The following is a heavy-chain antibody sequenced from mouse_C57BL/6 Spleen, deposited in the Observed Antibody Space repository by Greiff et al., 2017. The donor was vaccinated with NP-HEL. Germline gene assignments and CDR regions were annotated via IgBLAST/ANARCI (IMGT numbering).Heavy chain of an antibody. V-gene: IGHV5-6*01. CDR1: GFTFSSYG. J-gene: IGHJ4*01. Sequence: EVQGVESGGDLVKPGGSLKLSCAASGFTFSSYGMSWVRQTPDKRLEWVATISSGGSYTYYPDSVKGRFTISRDNAKNTLYLQMSSLKSEDTAMYYCAIYDGHAMDYWGQGTSVTVSS. D-gene: IGHD2-3*01. CDR2: ISSGGSYT. CDR3: AIYDGHAMDY.